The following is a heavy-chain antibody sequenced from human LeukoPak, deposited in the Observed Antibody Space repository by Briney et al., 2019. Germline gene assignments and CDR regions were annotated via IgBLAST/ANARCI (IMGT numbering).Heavy chain of an antibody. V-gene: IGHV3-48*03. CDR1: GFTFSSCE. J-gene: IGHJ4*02. D-gene: IGHD4-17*01. Sequence: PGGSLRLSCAASGFTFSSCEMNWVRQAPGKGLEWVSYISSSGSTIYYADSVKGRFTTSRDNAKNSLYLQMNSLRAEDTAVYYRASIPYGDYGGRVLGYWGQGTLVTVSS. CDR3: ASIPYGDYGGRVLGY. CDR2: ISSSGSTI.